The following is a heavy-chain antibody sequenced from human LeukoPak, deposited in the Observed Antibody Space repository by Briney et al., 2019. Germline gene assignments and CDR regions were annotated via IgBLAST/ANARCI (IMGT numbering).Heavy chain of an antibody. CDR3: ATIKRGSIYGYFDF. CDR1: GDSINTHY. Sequence: SETLSLTCTVSGDSINTHYWSWIRQSPGKGLEWIGYFYTSGSTNFNPSLNGRVTISVDTSKNQFSLRLSSVTAADTAVYYCATIKRGSIYGYFDFWGQGILVTVSS. J-gene: IGHJ4*02. D-gene: IGHD5-18*01. CDR2: FYTSGST. V-gene: IGHV4-4*09.